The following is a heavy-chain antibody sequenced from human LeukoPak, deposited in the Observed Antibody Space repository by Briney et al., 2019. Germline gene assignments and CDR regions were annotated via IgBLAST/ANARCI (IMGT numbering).Heavy chain of an antibody. J-gene: IGHJ5*02. CDR3: ARALPGGFDP. CDR2: ISAHNGNT. D-gene: IGHD3-10*01. CDR1: AYTFTNYG. V-gene: IGHV1-18*01. Sequence: GASVKVSCKASAYTFTNYGIAWVRQAPGQGLEWMGWISAHNGNTNYAQKLQGRVTMTTDTSTSTAYMELRSLRSDDTAVYYCARALPGGFDPWGQGTLVTVSS.